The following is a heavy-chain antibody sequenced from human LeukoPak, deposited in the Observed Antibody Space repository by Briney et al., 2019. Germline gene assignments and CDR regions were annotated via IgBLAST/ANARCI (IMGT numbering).Heavy chain of an antibody. Sequence: PGRSLRLSCAASGFTFSSYAMHWVRQAPGKGLEWVSAISGSGGSAYYADSVKGRFTISRDNSKNTLYLQMNSLRAEDTAVYYSAKVRVDWDRDWGQGTLVTVSS. CDR2: ISGSGGSA. V-gene: IGHV3-23*01. CDR3: AKVRVDWDRD. J-gene: IGHJ4*02. D-gene: IGHD1-26*01. CDR1: GFTFSSYA.